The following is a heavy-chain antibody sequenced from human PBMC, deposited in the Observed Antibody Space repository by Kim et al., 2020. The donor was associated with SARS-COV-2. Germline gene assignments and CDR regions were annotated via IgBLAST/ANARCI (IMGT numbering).Heavy chain of an antibody. CDR1: GFTFSSYA. J-gene: IGHJ4*02. CDR3: ARDPTIYDSSGYYYDY. V-gene: IGHV3-30*04. CDR2: ISYDGSNK. Sequence: GGSLRLSCAASGFTFSSYAMHWVRQAPGKGLEWVAVISYDGSNKYYADSVKGRFTISRDNSKNTLYLQMNSLRAEDTAVYYCARDPTIYDSSGYYYDYWGQRTLVTVSS. D-gene: IGHD3-22*01.